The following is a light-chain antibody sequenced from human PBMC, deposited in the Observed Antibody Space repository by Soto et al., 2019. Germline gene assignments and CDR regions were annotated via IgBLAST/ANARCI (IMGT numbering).Light chain of an antibody. Sequence: DIQMTQSPSSLSASVGDRVAITCRSSQSISDYLNWYQQKAGKALKLLIYGASNLQSGVPPRLSGSRSGSEFTLTISGLQPEDSAIYFCQHCYSLPLAVGRGTKVDVK. CDR1: QSISDY. V-gene: IGKV1-39*01. J-gene: IGKJ3*01. CDR3: QHCYSLPLA. CDR2: GAS.